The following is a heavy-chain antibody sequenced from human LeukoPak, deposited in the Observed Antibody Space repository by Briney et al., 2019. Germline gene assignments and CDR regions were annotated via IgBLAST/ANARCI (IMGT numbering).Heavy chain of an antibody. V-gene: IGHV1-69*04. CDR3: ARDRIYVQLWPRDYYYGMDV. CDR1: GGSISSYA. Sequence: SVKVSCKASGGSISSYAISWVRQAPGQGLEWMGRIIPILGIANYAQKFQGRVTITADKSTSTAYMELSSLRSEDTAVYYCARDRIYVQLWPRDYYYGMDVWGQGTTVTVSS. CDR2: IIPILGIA. D-gene: IGHD5-18*01. J-gene: IGHJ6*02.